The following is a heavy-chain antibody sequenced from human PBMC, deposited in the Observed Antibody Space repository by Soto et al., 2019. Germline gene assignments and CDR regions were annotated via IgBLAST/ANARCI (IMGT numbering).Heavy chain of an antibody. J-gene: IGHJ5*02. CDR3: ARHSSWETIAAAGTEAVWFDP. Sequence: SETLSLTCTVSGGSISSSSYYWGWTRQPPGKGLEWIGSIYYSGSTYYNPSLKSRVTISVDTSKNQFSLKLSSVTAADTAVYYCARHSSWETIAAAGTEAVWFDPWGQGTLVTVSS. D-gene: IGHD6-13*01. CDR1: GGSISSSSYY. CDR2: IYYSGST. V-gene: IGHV4-39*01.